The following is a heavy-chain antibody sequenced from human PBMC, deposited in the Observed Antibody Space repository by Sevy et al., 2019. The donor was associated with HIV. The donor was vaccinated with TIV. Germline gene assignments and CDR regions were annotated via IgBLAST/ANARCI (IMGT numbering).Heavy chain of an antibody. CDR2: ISAYNGNT. D-gene: IGHD1-7*01. Sequence: ASAKVSCKASGYTFTSYGISWVRQAPGQGLEWMGWISAYNGNTNYAQKLQGRVTMTTDTSTSTAYMELRSLRSDDTAVYYCARDHWITGTTHFDYWGQGTLVTVSS. J-gene: IGHJ4*02. CDR1: GYTFTSYG. V-gene: IGHV1-18*01. CDR3: ARDHWITGTTHFDY.